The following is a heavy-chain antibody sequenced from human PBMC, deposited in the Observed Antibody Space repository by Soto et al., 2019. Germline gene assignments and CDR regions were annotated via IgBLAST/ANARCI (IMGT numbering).Heavy chain of an antibody. CDR1: CYTFTTYW. J-gene: IGHJ4*02. D-gene: IGHD6-6*01. Sequence: QIQLVQSGAEVKKPWASVRVSCKASCYTFTTYWITWVRQAPGQGLEWMGWISAYDGSTNYAQKLQGRVSMTTDSSTSTAYMDLRSLRSDDTAVYYCARDPASAYSSSSFDYWGQGTLVTVSS. V-gene: IGHV1-18*04. CDR3: ARDPASAYSSSSFDY. CDR2: ISAYDGST.